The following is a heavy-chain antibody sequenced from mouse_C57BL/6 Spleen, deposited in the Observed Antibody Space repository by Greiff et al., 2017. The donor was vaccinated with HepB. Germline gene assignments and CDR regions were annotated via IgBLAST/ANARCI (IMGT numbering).Heavy chain of an antibody. CDR2: IYPGSGST. Sequence: QVQLQQPGAELVKPGASVKMSCKASGYTFTSYWITWVKQRPGQGLEWIGDIYPGSGSTNYNEKFKSKATLTVDTSSSTAYMQLSSLTSEDSAVDYCARGTFITTVVAPDYWGQGTTLTVSS. CDR1: GYTFTSYW. V-gene: IGHV1-55*01. J-gene: IGHJ2*01. CDR3: ARGTFITTVVAPDY. D-gene: IGHD1-1*01.